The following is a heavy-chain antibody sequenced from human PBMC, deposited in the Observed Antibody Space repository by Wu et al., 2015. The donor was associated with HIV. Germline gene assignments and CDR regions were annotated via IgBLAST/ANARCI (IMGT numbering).Heavy chain of an antibody. CDR1: GYSISSGYY. CDR2: IYHSGST. D-gene: IGHD3-10*01. CDR3: ARLGWFGEQGPDY. V-gene: IGHV4-38-2*01. Sequence: QVQLQESGPGLVKPSETLSLTCGVSGYSISSGYYWGWIRQPPGKGLEWIGNIYHSGSTYYNPSLKSRLTISVDMSKNQFSLKLSSVTAADTAVYYCARLGWFGEQGPDYWGQGTLVTVSS. J-gene: IGHJ4*02.